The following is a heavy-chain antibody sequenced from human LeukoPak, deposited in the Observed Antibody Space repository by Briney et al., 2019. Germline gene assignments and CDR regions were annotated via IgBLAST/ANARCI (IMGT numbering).Heavy chain of an antibody. CDR2: INHSGST. V-gene: IGHV4-34*01. Sequence: PSETLSLTCAVYGGSFSGYYWNWIRQPPGKGLEWIGEINHSGSTNYNPSLKSRVTISVDTSKNQFSLKLSSVTPADTAVYYCARDRSYSSGWFDPWGQGTLVTVSS. J-gene: IGHJ5*02. CDR1: GGSFSGYY. CDR3: ARDRSYSSGWFDP. D-gene: IGHD6-19*01.